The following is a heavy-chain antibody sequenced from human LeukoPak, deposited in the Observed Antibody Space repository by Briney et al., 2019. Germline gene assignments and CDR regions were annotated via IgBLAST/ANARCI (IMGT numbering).Heavy chain of an antibody. CDR1: GFTFDDYA. CDR3: ARDPTPYYDYVWGSYRLNNWFDP. V-gene: IGHV3-9*01. J-gene: IGHJ5*02. CDR2: ISWNSGSI. D-gene: IGHD3-16*02. Sequence: PGGSLRLSCAASGFTFDDYAMHWVRQAPGKGLEWVSGISWNSGSIGYADSVKGRFTISRDNAKNSLYLQMNSLRAEDTALYYCARDPTPYYDYVWGSYRLNNWFDPWGQGTLVTVSS.